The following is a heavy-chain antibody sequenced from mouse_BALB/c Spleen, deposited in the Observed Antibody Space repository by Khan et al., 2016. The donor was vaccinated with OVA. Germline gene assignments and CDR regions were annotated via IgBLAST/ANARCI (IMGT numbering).Heavy chain of an antibody. CDR3: ARRGYDEAWFAY. CDR1: GFTFSNYG. CDR2: ITNGGSYT. J-gene: IGHJ3*01. D-gene: IGHD2-2*01. Sequence: EVELVESGGDLVKPGGSLKLSCAASGFTFSNYGMSWVRQTPDKRLEWGATITNGGSYTYYPDSVKGRFTISSDKAKNTLYLQMSSLKTEDTAMXYCARRGYDEAWFAYWGQGTLVTVSA. V-gene: IGHV5-6*01.